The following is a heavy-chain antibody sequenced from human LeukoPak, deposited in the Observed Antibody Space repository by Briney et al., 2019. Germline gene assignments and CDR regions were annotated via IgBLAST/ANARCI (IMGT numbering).Heavy chain of an antibody. CDR3: AKDFWSGYYPKY. CDR1: GFTFSTYA. V-gene: IGHV3-23*01. CDR2: SGSGGST. J-gene: IGHJ4*02. D-gene: IGHD3-3*01. Sequence: SGGSLRLSWAASGFTFSTYAMSWVRQAPRKGLEWVSGSGSGGSTHYADSVKGRFTISRDNAKNTLYLQMNSLRAEDTAVYYCAKDFWSGYYPKYWGQGTLVTVSS.